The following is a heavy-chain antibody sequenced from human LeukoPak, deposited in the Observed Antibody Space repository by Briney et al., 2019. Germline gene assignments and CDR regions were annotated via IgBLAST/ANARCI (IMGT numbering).Heavy chain of an antibody. V-gene: IGHV3-23*01. CDR3: ARDGGLWVSAHWGDS. CDR2: ITTSDGNT. Sequence: GGSLRLSCAASGFTFSSYTMSWVRQAPGKGLEWVSTITTSDGNTYYADSVKGRFTVPRDNSKNTLFLQMNSLRAEDTAVYYCARDGGLWVSAHWGDSWGRGTLVTVSS. D-gene: IGHD7-27*01. CDR1: GFTFSSYT. J-gene: IGHJ4*02.